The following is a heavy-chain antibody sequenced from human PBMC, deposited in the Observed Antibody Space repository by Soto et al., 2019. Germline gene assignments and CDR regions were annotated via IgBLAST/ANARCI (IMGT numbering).Heavy chain of an antibody. V-gene: IGHV3-23*01. CDR3: AKDYGEYCGYLFDY. Sequence: PGGSLRLSCAASGFTFSSDAMIWVRQAPGKGLEWVSAISGSGGSTYYEDSVKGRFTISRDNSKNTLYLQMNSLRAEDTAVYYWAKDYGEYCGYLFDYWGKETLATVSS. D-gene: IGHD2-21*01. J-gene: IGHJ4*02. CDR1: GFTFSSDA. CDR2: ISGSGGST.